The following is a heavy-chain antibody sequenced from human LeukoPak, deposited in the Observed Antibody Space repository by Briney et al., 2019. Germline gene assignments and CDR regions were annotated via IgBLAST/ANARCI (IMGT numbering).Heavy chain of an antibody. CDR1: GGSFSGYY. V-gene: IGHV4-34*01. Sequence: AETLSLTCAVYGGSFSGYYWSWIRQPPGKGLEWIGEINHSGSTNYNPSLKSRVTISVDTSKNQSSLKLSSVIAADTAVYYWARVAITMFRGRWFDPWGQGTLVTVSS. CDR2: INHSGST. D-gene: IGHD3-10*01. J-gene: IGHJ5*02. CDR3: ARVAITMFRGRWFDP.